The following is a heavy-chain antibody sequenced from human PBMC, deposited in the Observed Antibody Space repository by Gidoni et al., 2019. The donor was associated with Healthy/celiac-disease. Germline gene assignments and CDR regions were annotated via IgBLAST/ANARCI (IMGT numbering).Heavy chain of an antibody. V-gene: IGHV3-33*01. CDR2: IWYDGGNK. CDR1: GFTFRCSG. D-gene: IGHD3-3*01. Sequence: QVQLVESGGGVVQPGRSLRLSCAASGFTFRCSGLPWVRQAPGKGLEWVAGIWYDGGNKYYADSVKGRFTISRDNSKNTLYLQMNSLRAEDTAVYYCARDTAPGIFGETYYYYGMDVWGQGTTVTVSS. J-gene: IGHJ6*02. CDR3: ARDTAPGIFGETYYYYGMDV.